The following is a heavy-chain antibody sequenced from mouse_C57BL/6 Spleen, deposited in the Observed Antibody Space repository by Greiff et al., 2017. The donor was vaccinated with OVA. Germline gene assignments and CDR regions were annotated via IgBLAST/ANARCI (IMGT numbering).Heavy chain of an antibody. CDR2: INPGSGGT. CDR3: ARNGNYLAWFAY. V-gene: IGHV1-54*01. Sequence: QVQLQQSGAELVRPGTSVKVSCKASGYAFTNYLIEWVKQRPGQGLEWIGVINPGSGGTNYNEKFKGKATLTADKSSSTAYMQLSSRTSEDSAVEFCARNGNYLAWFAYWGQGTLVTVSA. J-gene: IGHJ3*01. D-gene: IGHD2-1*01. CDR1: GYAFTNYL.